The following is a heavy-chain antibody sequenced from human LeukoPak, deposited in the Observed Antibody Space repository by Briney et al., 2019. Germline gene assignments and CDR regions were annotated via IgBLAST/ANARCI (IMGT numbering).Heavy chain of an antibody. V-gene: IGHV1-46*01. CDR1: GYTFTGYY. Sequence: ASVKVSCKASGYTFTGYYMHWVRQAPGQGLEWMGIINPSGGSTSYAQKFQGRVTMTRDMSTSTDYMELSRLRSDDTAVYYCARDPRYCSGGSCYSRYYYYYMDVWGKGTTVTVSS. CDR2: INPSGGST. J-gene: IGHJ6*03. CDR3: ARDPRYCSGGSCYSRYYYYYMDV. D-gene: IGHD2-15*01.